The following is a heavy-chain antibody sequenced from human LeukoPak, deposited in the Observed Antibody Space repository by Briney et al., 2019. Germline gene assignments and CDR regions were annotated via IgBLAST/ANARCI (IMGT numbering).Heavy chain of an antibody. CDR2: VSSHGNDG. V-gene: IGHV3-30*17. CDR1: EFTFSNYA. CDR3: TRDAYNFNDFDY. Sequence: GGSLRLSCAVSEFTFSNYAMHWVRQPPGKGLEWVAVVSSHGNDGYYADSVRGRFTISRDNSKNTLYLQIDSLRLQDTAIYYCTRDAYNFNDFDYWGQGTLVTVSS. D-gene: IGHD5-24*01. J-gene: IGHJ4*02.